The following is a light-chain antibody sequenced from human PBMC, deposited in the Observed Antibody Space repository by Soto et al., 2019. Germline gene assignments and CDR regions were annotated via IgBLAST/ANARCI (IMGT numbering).Light chain of an antibody. J-gene: IGKJ1*01. Sequence: DIVLTQSPGTLSLSPGERATLSCRASQSVSSSYLAWYQQKPGQAPRLLIYGASSRATGIPDRFSGSGSGTDFTLTISRLEPEDFAVYYCQQAVTFGQGTKV. CDR2: GAS. V-gene: IGKV3-20*01. CDR3: QQAVT. CDR1: QSVSSSY.